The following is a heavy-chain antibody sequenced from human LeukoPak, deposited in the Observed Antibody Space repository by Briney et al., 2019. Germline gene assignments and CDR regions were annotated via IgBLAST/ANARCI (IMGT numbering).Heavy chain of an antibody. CDR3: ARDPSTVYDIVVVPAAIRGDYYYGMDV. CDR2: ISSSSSYI. V-gene: IGHV3-21*01. Sequence: GGSLRLSCAASGFTFSSYSMNWVRQAPGKGLEWVSSISSSSSYIYYADSVKGRFTISRDNAKNSLYLQMNSLRAEDTAVYYCARDPSTVYDIVVVPAAIRGDYYYGMDVWGQGTTVTVSS. D-gene: IGHD2-2*01. CDR1: GFTFSSYS. J-gene: IGHJ6*02.